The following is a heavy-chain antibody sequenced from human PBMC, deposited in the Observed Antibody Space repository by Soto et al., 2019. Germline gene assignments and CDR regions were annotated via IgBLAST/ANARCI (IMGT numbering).Heavy chain of an antibody. J-gene: IGHJ6*02. CDR2: ISGSGGST. V-gene: IGHV3-23*01. D-gene: IGHD3-10*01. CDR3: EKLVRGSAEVYGMDV. Sequence: EVQLLESGGGLVQPGGSLRLSCAASGFTFSSYAMSWVRQAPGKGLEWVSAISGSGGSTYYADSVKGRFTISRDNSKNTLYLQMNSLRTEDTAVYYCEKLVRGSAEVYGMDVWGQGTTVTVSS. CDR1: GFTFSSYA.